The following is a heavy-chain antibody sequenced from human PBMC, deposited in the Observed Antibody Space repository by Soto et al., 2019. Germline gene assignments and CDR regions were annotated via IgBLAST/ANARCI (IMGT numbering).Heavy chain of an antibody. D-gene: IGHD2-15*01. CDR1: GGSISSGGYY. Sequence: PSETLSLTCTVSGGSISSGGYYWSWIRQHPGKGLEWIGYIYYSGSTYYNPSLKSRVTISVDTSKNQFSLKLSSVTAADTAVYYCARDKVHLVTGPRGMDVWDQGTTVTVSS. V-gene: IGHV4-31*03. J-gene: IGHJ6*02. CDR2: IYYSGST. CDR3: ARDKVHLVTGPRGMDV.